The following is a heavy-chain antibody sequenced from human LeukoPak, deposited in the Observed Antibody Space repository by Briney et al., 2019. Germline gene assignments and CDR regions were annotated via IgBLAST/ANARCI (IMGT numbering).Heavy chain of an antibody. Sequence: GGSLRLSCAASGFTFSSYSMNWVRQATGKGLEWVSSISSSSSYIYYADSVKGRFTISRDNAKNSLYLQMNSLRAEDTAVYYCARTTTNRVYRALARAAAGTGAFDIWGQGTMVTVSS. J-gene: IGHJ3*02. V-gene: IGHV3-21*01. CDR2: ISSSSSYI. CDR1: GFTFSSYS. D-gene: IGHD6-13*01. CDR3: ARTTTNRVYRALARAAAGTGAFDI.